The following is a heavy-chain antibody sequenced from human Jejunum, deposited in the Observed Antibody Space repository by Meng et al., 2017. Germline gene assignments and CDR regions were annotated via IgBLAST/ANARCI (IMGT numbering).Heavy chain of an antibody. CDR2: IMWNGAIT. V-gene: IGHV3-20*04. Sequence: GESLKISCAASGFTFANYGMTWVRQAPGKGLEWVSGIMWNGAITGYADSVQGRFTISRDNAKNSLYLQMNSLSAEDTALYYCAIDSVRGRGDISGYLFVDWGPGTLVHGAS. CDR1: GFTFANYG. J-gene: IGHJ4*01. D-gene: IGHD3-22*01. CDR3: AIDSVRGRGDISGYLFVD.